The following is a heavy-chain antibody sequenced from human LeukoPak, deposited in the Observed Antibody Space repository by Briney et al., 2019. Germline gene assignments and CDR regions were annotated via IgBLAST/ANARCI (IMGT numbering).Heavy chain of an antibody. D-gene: IGHD3-3*01. CDR1: GFTFDDYA. V-gene: IGHV3-9*03. Sequence: PGGSLRLSCAASGFTFDDYAMHWVRQAPGKGLEWVSGISWNSGSIGYADSVKGRFTISRDNAKNSLYLQMNSLRAEDMALYYCAKDLGRDTIFTPTGFDYWGQGTLVTVSS. CDR2: ISWNSGSI. CDR3: AKDLGRDTIFTPTGFDY. J-gene: IGHJ4*02.